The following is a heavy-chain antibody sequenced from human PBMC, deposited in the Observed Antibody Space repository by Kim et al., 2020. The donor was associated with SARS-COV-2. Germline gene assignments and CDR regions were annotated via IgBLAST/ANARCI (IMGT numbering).Heavy chain of an antibody. D-gene: IGHD1-26*01. Sequence: GGSLRLSCAASGFTFSSYSMSWVRQAPGKGLEWVSAITGGGSAYYAASVKARFIISSNNTKNTLFLQMNSLRAEETAVYYCAKDPPGGVVGATKYDYWGQGTLVTVSS. J-gene: IGHJ4*02. CDR3: AKDPPGGVVGATKYDY. CDR2: ITGGGSA. CDR1: GFTFSSYS. V-gene: IGHV3-23*01.